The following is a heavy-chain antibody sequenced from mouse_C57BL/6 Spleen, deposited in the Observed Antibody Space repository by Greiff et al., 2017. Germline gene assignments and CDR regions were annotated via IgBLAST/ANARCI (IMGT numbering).Heavy chain of an antibody. CDR2: ISSGSSTI. CDR1: GFTFSDYG. Sequence: DVKLQESGGGLVKPGGSLKLSCAASGFTFSDYGMHWVRQAPEKGLEWVAYISSGSSTIYYADTVKGRFTISRDNAKNTLFLQMTSLRSEDTAMYYCARHDYGYAMDYWGQGTSVTVSS. D-gene: IGHD2-4*01. J-gene: IGHJ4*01. V-gene: IGHV5-17*01. CDR3: ARHDYGYAMDY.